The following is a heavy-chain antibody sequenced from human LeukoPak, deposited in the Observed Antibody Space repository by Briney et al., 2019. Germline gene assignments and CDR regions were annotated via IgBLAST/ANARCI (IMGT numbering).Heavy chain of an antibody. CDR3: ARLAGIVAPI. CDR1: SGSISSYY. D-gene: IGHD1-26*01. Sequence: NPSETLSLTCTVSSGSISSYYWSWIRQPPGKGLEWIGYIYYSGSTNYNPSLKSRVTISVDTSKNQFSLKLSSVTAADTAVYYCARLAGIVAPIWGQGTLVTVSS. J-gene: IGHJ4*02. V-gene: IGHV4-59*01. CDR2: IYYSGST.